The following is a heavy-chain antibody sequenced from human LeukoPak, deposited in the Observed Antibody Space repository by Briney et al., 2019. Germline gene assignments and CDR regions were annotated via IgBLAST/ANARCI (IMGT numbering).Heavy chain of an antibody. CDR3: AKALSAITYSSGWYYFDY. J-gene: IGHJ4*02. D-gene: IGHD6-19*01. Sequence: PGGSLRLSCAASGFTFSGSAMHWVRQASGKGLEWVSRITSKADSYATTYSASVKGRFTISRDDSKNTAYLQMNSLRAEDTAVYYCAKALSAITYSSGWYYFDYWGQGTLVTVSS. CDR1: GFTFSGSA. CDR2: ITSKADSYAT. V-gene: IGHV3-73*01.